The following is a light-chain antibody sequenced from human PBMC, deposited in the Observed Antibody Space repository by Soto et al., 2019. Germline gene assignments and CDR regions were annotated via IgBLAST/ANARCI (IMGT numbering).Light chain of an antibody. Sequence: EIVLTQSPATLSLSPGERATLSCRASQSIRTYLAWYQQKPGQAPRLLIHDASNRATGVPARFSGSGSGTDFTLTISSLEPEAVAVYYGQQRGDWPPLTFGGGTKVEI. J-gene: IGKJ4*01. V-gene: IGKV3-11*01. CDR1: QSIRTY. CDR3: QQRGDWPPLT. CDR2: DAS.